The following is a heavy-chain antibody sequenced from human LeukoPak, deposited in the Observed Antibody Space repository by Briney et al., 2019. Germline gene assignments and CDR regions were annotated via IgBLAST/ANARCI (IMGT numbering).Heavy chain of an antibody. CDR1: GFTFSSYS. V-gene: IGHV3-21*04. Sequence: GGSLRLSWAAAGFTFSSYSMNWVRQAAGKGREWVASIRSSSSYIYYADSVKGRFTITRDNSKNPLYLQMNSLRAEDTAVYYCAKHTGHEPPWAQSTLVPLSS. D-gene: IGHD1-14*01. J-gene: IGHJ1*01. CDR2: IRSSSSYI. CDR3: AKHTGHEPP.